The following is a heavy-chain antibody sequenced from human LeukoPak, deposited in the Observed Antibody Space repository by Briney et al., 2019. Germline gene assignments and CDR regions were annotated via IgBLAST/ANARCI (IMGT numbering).Heavy chain of an antibody. D-gene: IGHD3-22*01. Sequence: SETLSLTCTVSGGSISSSSYYWGWIRQPPGMGLEWIGSIYYSGSTYYNPSLKSRVTISVDTSKNQFSLKLSSVTAADTAVYYCARDPAYDSSGVDYWGQGTLVTVSS. CDR2: IYYSGST. CDR3: ARDPAYDSSGVDY. J-gene: IGHJ4*02. CDR1: GGSISSSSYY. V-gene: IGHV4-39*07.